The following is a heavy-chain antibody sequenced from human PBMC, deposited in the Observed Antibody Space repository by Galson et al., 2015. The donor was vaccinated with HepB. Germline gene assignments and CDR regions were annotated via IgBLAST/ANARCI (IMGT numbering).Heavy chain of an antibody. CDR3: ATYRVPWLGNYYYYYMDV. V-gene: IGHV1-24*01. D-gene: IGHD6-19*01. CDR1: GYTLTKLS. J-gene: IGHJ6*03. CDR2: FDPEDGET. Sequence: SVKVSCKASGYTLTKLSMHWVRQAPGKGLEWMGGFDPEDGETIYAQKFQGRVTMTEDTSTDTAYMELSSLRSEDTAVYYCATYRVPWLGNYYYYYMDVWGKGTTVTVSS.